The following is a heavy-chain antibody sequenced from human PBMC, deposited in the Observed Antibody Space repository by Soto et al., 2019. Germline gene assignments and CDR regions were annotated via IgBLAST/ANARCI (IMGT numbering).Heavy chain of an antibody. V-gene: IGHV4-59*01. CDR1: GGSISSYY. D-gene: IGHD4-17*01. CDR2: IYYSGST. Sequence: SETLSLTCTVSGGSISSYYWSWIRQPPGKGLEWIGYIYYSGSTNYNPSLKSRVTISVDTSKNQFSLKLSSVTAADTAVYYCARTVTTSTWYYFGYWGQGTLVTVSS. CDR3: ARTVTTSTWYYFGY. J-gene: IGHJ4*02.